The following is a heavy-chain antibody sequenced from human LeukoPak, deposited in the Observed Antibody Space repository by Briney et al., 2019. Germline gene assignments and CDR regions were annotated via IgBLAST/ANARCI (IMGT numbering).Heavy chain of an antibody. CDR1: GFTFSSYG. CDR3: ARDSGVGGTFDY. V-gene: IGHV3-48*04. J-gene: IGHJ4*02. Sequence: PGGSLRLSCAASGFTFSSYGMHWVRQAPGKGLEWVSYVGTSGDMTYYSASVTGRFTISRDNSKNSLFLQMTSLRVEDTAVYYCARDSGVGGTFDYWGQGSLLTVSS. CDR2: VGTSGDMT. D-gene: IGHD1-26*01.